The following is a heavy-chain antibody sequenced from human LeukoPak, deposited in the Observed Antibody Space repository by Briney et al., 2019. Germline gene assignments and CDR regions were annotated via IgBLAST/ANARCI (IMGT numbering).Heavy chain of an antibody. D-gene: IGHD5-18*01. V-gene: IGHV3-66*02. CDR1: GFTVSSNY. CDR2: IYSGGST. Sequence: PGGSLRLSCAASGFTVSSNYMSWVRQAPGKGLEWVSVIYSGGSTYYADSVKGRFTISRDNSKNTLYLQMNSLRAEDTAVYYCAREYTAMVTGNDAFDIWGQGTMVTVSS. J-gene: IGHJ3*02. CDR3: AREYTAMVTGNDAFDI.